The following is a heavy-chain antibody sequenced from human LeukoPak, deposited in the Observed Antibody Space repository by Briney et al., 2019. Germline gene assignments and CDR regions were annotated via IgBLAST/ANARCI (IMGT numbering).Heavy chain of an antibody. J-gene: IGHJ4*02. V-gene: IGHV3-74*01. Sequence: SGGSVRLSCAASGFTFSSYWMHWVRQAPGKGLVWVSRINSDGSRTSYADSVKGRFTISRDNAKNTLYLQMNSARAEDTAVYYCRANILTAYYVDYWGQGTLVTVTS. CDR3: RANILTAYYVDY. CDR1: GFTFSSYW. D-gene: IGHD3-9*01. CDR2: INSDGSRT.